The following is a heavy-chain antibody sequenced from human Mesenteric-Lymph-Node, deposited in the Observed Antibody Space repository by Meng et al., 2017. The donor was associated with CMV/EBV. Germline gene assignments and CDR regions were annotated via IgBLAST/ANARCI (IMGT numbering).Heavy chain of an antibody. Sequence: SETLSLTCTVSGGSINSGRYFWSWIRQHPGRGPEWIGYIYYSGTTYYNPSLKNRLTISVDTSKNQFSLKLTSVTAADTAVYYCARGYYVGNPQEVTVFDSWGQGTLVTVSS. D-gene: IGHD4-23*01. CDR2: IYYSGTT. CDR3: ARGYYVGNPQEVTVFDS. CDR1: GGSINSGRYF. J-gene: IGHJ5*01. V-gene: IGHV4-31*03.